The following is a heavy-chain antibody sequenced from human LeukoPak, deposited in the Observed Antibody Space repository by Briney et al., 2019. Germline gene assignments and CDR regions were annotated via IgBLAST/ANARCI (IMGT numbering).Heavy chain of an antibody. CDR2: IKQDGSEK. CDR1: GFTFSSYW. D-gene: IGHD3-3*01. CDR3: ARDGIRFWYYFDY. V-gene: IGHV3-7*01. J-gene: IGHJ4*02. Sequence: PGGSLRLSCAASGFTFSSYWMSWVRQAPGKGLEWVANIKQDGSEKYYVDSVKGRFTISRDNAKNSLYPQMNSLRAEDTAVYYCARDGIRFWYYFDYWGQGTLVTVSS.